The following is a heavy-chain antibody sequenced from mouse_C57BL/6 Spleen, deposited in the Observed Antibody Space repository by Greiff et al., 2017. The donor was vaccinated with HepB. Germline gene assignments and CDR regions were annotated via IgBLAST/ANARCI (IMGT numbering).Heavy chain of an antibody. Sequence: VQLQESGAELVRPGASVTLSCKASGYTFTDYEMHWVKQTPVHGLEWIGAIDPETGGTAYNQKFKGKAILTADKSSSTAYMELRSLTSEDSAVYYCTRGGPLRFYFDYWGQGTTLTVSS. CDR1: GYTFTDYE. D-gene: IGHD1-1*01. CDR3: TRGGPLRFYFDY. V-gene: IGHV1-15*01. CDR2: IDPETGGT. J-gene: IGHJ2*01.